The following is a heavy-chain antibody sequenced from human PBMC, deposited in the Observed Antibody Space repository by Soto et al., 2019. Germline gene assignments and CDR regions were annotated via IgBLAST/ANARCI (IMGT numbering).Heavy chain of an antibody. CDR3: VSWVSAHFDY. D-gene: IGHD2-8*01. Sequence: PGGSLRLSCAASGFTFSSYAMSWVRQAPGKGLEWVSAISGSGGSTYYADSVKGRFTISRDNSRNTVHLHMNSLRAEDTATYFGVSWVSAHFDYWGHGTPVTVSS. CDR1: GFTFSSYA. CDR2: ISGSGGST. V-gene: IGHV3-23*01. J-gene: IGHJ4*01.